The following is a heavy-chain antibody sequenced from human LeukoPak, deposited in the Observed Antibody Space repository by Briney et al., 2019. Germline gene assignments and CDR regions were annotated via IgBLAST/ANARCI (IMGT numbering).Heavy chain of an antibody. Sequence: PVGSQRLPCAASGFTFSNYPMHWVRQAPGKGLEWVAVISTDGSDKHYPDFVKGRFTISRDNSRNTLYLQMDSLRAEDTAVYFCVTDLTVRAANYYFDHWGQGTLATVSS. J-gene: IGHJ4*02. D-gene: IGHD1-26*01. V-gene: IGHV3-30-3*01. CDR3: VTDLTVRAANYYFDH. CDR1: GFTFSNYP. CDR2: ISTDGSDK.